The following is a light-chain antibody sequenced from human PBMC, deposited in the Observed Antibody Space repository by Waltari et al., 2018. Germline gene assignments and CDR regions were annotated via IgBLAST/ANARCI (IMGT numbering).Light chain of an antibody. V-gene: IGKV3-20*01. CDR2: ASS. Sequence: EIVLTQSPATLSLSPGDRATLSCRASRRVSSSYIAWYQQKPGQAPRSLIYASSPRATGIPERFSGSGSVTDFTLTISRLEPEDFAVFYCQQCGSAPYTFGQGTMLEIK. J-gene: IGKJ2*01. CDR3: QQCGSAPYT. CDR1: RRVSSSY.